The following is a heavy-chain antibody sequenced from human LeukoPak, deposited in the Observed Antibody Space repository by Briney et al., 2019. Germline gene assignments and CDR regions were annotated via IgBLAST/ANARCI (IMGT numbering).Heavy chain of an antibody. D-gene: IGHD6-13*01. Sequence: ASVKVSCKASGYTFTSYDINWVRQATGQGLEWMGWMNPNSGNTGYAQKFQGRVTITRNTSISTAYMELSSLRSEDTAVYYCARGVGSSWSPGPDYWGQGTLVTVSS. CDR3: ARGVGSSWSPGPDY. J-gene: IGHJ4*02. CDR2: MNPNSGNT. V-gene: IGHV1-8*03. CDR1: GYTFTSYD.